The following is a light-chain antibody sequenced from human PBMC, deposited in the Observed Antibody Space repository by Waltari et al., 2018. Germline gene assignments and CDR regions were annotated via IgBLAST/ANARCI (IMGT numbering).Light chain of an antibody. CDR1: QSISNY. CDR3: QQNYYTPWT. J-gene: IGKJ1*01. Sequence: DIKRTKSQSSLSASVGERVTITCRASQSISNYLNWCKQKAGKDPHLLIYGASNLQSGVPSRFIGSRSGTDFTLSISSLQPEDFSTYYCQQNYYTPWTFGQGTKVEIK. V-gene: IGKV1-39*01. CDR2: GAS.